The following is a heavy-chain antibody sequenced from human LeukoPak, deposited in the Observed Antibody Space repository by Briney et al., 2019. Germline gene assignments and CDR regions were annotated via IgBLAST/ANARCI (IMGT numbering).Heavy chain of an antibody. V-gene: IGHV3-23*01. CDR2: ISGSGGST. J-gene: IGHJ3*02. D-gene: IGHD2-2*01. Sequence: PGGSLRLSCAASGFTFSSYGMSWVRQAPGKGLEWDSSISGSGGSTYYADAVKGRFTISRDNSKNTLYLQMNSLRAEDTAVYYCAKDIVVVPAAQIHDAFDIWGQGTMVTVSS. CDR1: GFTFSSYG. CDR3: AKDIVVVPAAQIHDAFDI.